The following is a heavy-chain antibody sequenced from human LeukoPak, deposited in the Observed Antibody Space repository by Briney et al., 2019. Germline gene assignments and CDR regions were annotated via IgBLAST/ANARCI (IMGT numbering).Heavy chain of an antibody. CDR1: GFTFSSYW. CDR2: IKQDGSEK. V-gene: IGHV3-7*01. J-gene: IGHJ5*02. D-gene: IGHD6-19*01. CDR3: ARNWGSSGWYIS. Sequence: PGGSLRLSCAASGFTFSSYWVSWVRQAPGKGLEWVANIKQDGSEKYYVDSVKGRFTISRDNAKISLYLQMNSLRGEDTAVYYCARNWGSSGWYISWGQGTLVTVSS.